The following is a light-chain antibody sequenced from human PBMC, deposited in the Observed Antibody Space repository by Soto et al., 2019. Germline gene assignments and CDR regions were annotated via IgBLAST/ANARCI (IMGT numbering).Light chain of an antibody. Sequence: EIVLTQSPGTLSLSPGERATISCRASQSVSSSYLAWYQQKPGQAPRLLIYGASSRATGIPDRISGSGSGTDFTLTISRLEPEDFAVYYCQQYGTSVLTFGGGTKVDIK. V-gene: IGKV3-20*01. J-gene: IGKJ4*01. CDR3: QQYGTSVLT. CDR1: QSVSSSY. CDR2: GAS.